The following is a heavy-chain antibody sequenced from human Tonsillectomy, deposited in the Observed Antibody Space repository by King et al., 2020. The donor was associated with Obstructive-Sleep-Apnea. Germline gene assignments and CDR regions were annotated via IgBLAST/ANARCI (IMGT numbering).Heavy chain of an antibody. CDR2: INSDGSST. D-gene: IGHD3-10*01. CDR3: ARDRVVRGYYYYYGMDV. V-gene: IGHV3-74*01. J-gene: IGHJ6*02. Sequence: VQLVEFGGALVQPGGSLRLSCAASGFTFSSYWMHWVRQAPGKGLVWVSHINSDGSSTSYADSVKGRFTISRDNAKNTLYLQMNSLRAEDTAVYFCARDRVVRGYYYYYGMDVWGQGTAVTVSS. CDR1: GFTFSSYW.